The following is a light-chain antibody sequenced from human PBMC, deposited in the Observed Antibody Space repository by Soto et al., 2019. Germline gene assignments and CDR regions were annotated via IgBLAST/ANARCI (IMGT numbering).Light chain of an antibody. J-gene: IGKJ3*01. Sequence: AIQLTQSPSSLSADVGDRVTITCRASQGINNDVAWFQQRPGRAPKLLLYDAINVQSGFPSRFSGSGSGAYFRLTISSLQPEDSATYYCFQDFNYPRTFGPGTRVDI. CDR2: DAI. CDR3: FQDFNYPRT. V-gene: IGKV1-6*01. CDR1: QGINND.